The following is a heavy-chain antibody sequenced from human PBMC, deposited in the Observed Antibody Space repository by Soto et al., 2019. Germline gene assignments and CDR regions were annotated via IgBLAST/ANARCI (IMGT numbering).Heavy chain of an antibody. CDR3: AREEGYYFDSSGYSTSY. CDR1: GGSIGSGDYY. V-gene: IGHV4-30-4*01. Sequence: SETLSLTCTVSGGSIGSGDYYCIWIRQPPGKGLEWIGYIYYSGSTYYNPSLKSRVTISVDTSKNQFSLKLSSVTAADTAVYYCAREEGYYFDSSGYSTSYWGQGTLVIVFS. J-gene: IGHJ4*02. CDR2: IYYSGST. D-gene: IGHD3-22*01.